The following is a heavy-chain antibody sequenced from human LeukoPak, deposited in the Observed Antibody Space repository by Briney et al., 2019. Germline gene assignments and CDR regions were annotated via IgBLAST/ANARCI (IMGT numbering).Heavy chain of an antibody. Sequence: SETLSLTCTLSGRSITRGGYYWSWIRQHPGEGLEWIGHIYHSGSTYYNPSFKSRVTISVDTSKNQFSLNLTSVRAADTAVYYCARVPMGASNYYYMDVWGKGTTVTVSS. V-gene: IGHV4-31*03. J-gene: IGHJ6*03. D-gene: IGHD1-26*01. CDR1: GRSITRGGYY. CDR2: IYHSGST. CDR3: ARVPMGASNYYYMDV.